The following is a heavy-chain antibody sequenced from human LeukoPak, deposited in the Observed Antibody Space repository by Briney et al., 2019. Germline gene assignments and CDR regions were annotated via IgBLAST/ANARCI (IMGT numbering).Heavy chain of an antibody. CDR1: GGTFSSYA. CDR3: ARRAGSGSYYKP. Sequence: ASVKVSCKASGGTFSSYAISWVRQAPGQGLEWMGGIIPIFGTANYAQKFQGRVTITADESTSTAYMELSSLRSEDTAVYYCARRAGSGSYYKPWGQGTLVTVSS. V-gene: IGHV1-69*13. J-gene: IGHJ4*02. CDR2: IIPIFGTA. D-gene: IGHD3-10*01.